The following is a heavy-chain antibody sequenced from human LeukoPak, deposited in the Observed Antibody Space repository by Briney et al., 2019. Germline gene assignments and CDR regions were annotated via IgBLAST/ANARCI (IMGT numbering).Heavy chain of an antibody. J-gene: IGHJ4*02. Sequence: GGSLRLSCAASGFTFDDYSMTWVRQAPGKGLEWVSGTNWNGGSTGYADSVKGRFTISRDNAKNSLYLQMNSLRAEDTALYYCARSRHSYDSSGFPHYWGQGTLVTVSS. CDR1: GFTFDDYS. V-gene: IGHV3-20*04. CDR3: ARSRHSYDSSGFPHY. D-gene: IGHD3-22*01. CDR2: TNWNGGST.